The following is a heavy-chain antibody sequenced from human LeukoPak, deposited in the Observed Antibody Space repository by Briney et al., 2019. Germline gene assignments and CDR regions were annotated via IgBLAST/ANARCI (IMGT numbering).Heavy chain of an antibody. CDR2: ISAYNDNT. J-gene: IGHJ3*02. V-gene: IGHV1-18*04. CDR1: GYTFTSYY. Sequence: ASVKVSCKASGYTFTSYYMHWVRQAPGQGLEWMGWISAYNDNTNYAQKLQGRVTVATDTSTSTAYMELRSLRSDDTAVYYCARANLLGAFDIWGQGTMVTVSS. CDR3: ARANLLGAFDI. D-gene: IGHD1-7*01.